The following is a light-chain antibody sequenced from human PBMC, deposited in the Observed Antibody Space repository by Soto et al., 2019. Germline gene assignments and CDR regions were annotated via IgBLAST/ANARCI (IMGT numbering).Light chain of an antibody. CDR1: HSGNLN. CDR2: GAS. Sequence: EIVMTQSPATLSVSPGETATLSCRASHSGNLNLAWYQQKPGQPPRLLIYGASIRATGIPARFSGSGAGTEFTLTINSMQSEDSSVYYCQQCVSWPPLTFGGGTTVEIK. V-gene: IGKV3-15*01. J-gene: IGKJ4*01. CDR3: QQCVSWPPLT.